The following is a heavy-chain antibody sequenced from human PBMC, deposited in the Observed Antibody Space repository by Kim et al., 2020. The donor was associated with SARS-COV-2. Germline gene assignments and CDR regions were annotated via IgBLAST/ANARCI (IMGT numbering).Heavy chain of an antibody. CDR1: GFTVSSNY. V-gene: IGHV3-66*01. CDR2: IYSGGST. J-gene: IGHJ2*01. CDR3: ARVTEYYDSSGSPTPNWYFDL. Sequence: GGSLRLSCAASGFTVSSNYMSWVRQAPGKGLEWVSVIYSGGSTYYADSVKGRFTISRDNSKNTLYLQMNSLRAEDTAVYYCARVTEYYDSSGSPTPNWYFDLWGRGTLVTVSS. D-gene: IGHD3-22*01.